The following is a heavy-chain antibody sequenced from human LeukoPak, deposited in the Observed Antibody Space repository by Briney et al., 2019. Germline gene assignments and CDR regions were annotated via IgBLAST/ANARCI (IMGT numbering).Heavy chain of an antibody. CDR1: GGSFSGYY. D-gene: IGHD5-18*01. J-gene: IGHJ4*02. Sequence: SETLSLTCAVYGGSFSGYYWSWIRQPPGKGLEWIGEINHSGSTNYNPSLKSRVTISVDTSKNQFSLKLSSVTAADTAVYYCARGRGYSYGYFDYRGQGTLVTVSS. CDR2: INHSGST. V-gene: IGHV4-34*01. CDR3: ARGRGYSYGYFDY.